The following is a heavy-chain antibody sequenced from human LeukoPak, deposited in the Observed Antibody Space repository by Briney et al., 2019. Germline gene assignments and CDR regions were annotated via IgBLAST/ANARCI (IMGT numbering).Heavy chain of an antibody. V-gene: IGHV1-8*01. Sequence: ASVKVSCKASGYTFTSYDINWVRQATGQGLEWMGWMNPNSGNTGYAQKFQGRVTMTRNTSISTACMELSSLRSEDTAVYYCARSTQIAAAGDNWGQGTLVTVSS. D-gene: IGHD6-13*01. CDR3: ARSTQIAAAGDN. CDR2: MNPNSGNT. J-gene: IGHJ4*02. CDR1: GYTFTSYD.